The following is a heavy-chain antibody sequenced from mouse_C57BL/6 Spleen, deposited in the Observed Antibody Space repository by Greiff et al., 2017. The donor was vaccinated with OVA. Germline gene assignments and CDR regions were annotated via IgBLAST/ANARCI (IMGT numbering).Heavy chain of an antibody. V-gene: IGHV1-82*01. J-gene: IGHJ4*01. D-gene: IGHD1-1*01. CDR2: IYPGDGDT. Sequence: VKLQESGPELVKPGASVKISCKASGYAFSSSWMNWVKQRPGKGLEWIGRIYPGDGDTNYNGKFKGKATLTADKSSSTAYMQLSSLTSEDSAVYFCAKSYGYYAMDYWGQGTSVTVSS. CDR1: GYAFSSSW. CDR3: AKSYGYYAMDY.